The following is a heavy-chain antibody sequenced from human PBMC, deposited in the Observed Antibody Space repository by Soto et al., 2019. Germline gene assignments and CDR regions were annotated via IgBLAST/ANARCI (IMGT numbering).Heavy chain of an antibody. J-gene: IGHJ4*02. CDR3: ARDRRWAIDY. CDR2: INDRSSAI. V-gene: IGHV3-48*02. Sequence: XGAMNLSCSAAGFSLSNYGMDWVRQAPGRGLEWVSHINDRSSAIYYADSMKGRFTISRDNAKNSLYLQINSLRDEDTAVYYCARDRRWAIDYWGQGNVVTVS. CDR1: GFSLSNYG. D-gene: IGHD6-13*01.